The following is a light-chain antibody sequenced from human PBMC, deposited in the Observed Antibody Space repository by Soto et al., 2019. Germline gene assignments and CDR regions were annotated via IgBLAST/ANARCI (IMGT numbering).Light chain of an antibody. CDR2: GAS. J-gene: IGKJ4*01. Sequence: LVMPQSPDTLSVSPGERATLSCRASQSLRATYVAWYQQRPGQAPRLLLYGASNRATGTPARFSGSGSGTDFTLTISSLEPEDSAVYYCQQRSNRLTFGGGTKVDIK. CDR3: QQRSNRLT. CDR1: QSLRATY. V-gene: IGKV3-11*01.